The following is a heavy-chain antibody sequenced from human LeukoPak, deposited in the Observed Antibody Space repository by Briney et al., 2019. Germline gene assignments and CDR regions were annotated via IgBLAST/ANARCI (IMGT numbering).Heavy chain of an antibody. V-gene: IGHV3-7*01. CDR3: ARVSGQVPAAVRNYYYYYGMDV. D-gene: IGHD2-2*01. CDR2: IKQDGSEK. CDR1: GFTFSSYW. Sequence: GGSLRLSCAASGFTFSSYWVSWVRQAPGKGLEWVANIKQDGSEKYYVDSVKGRFTISRDNAKNSLYLQMNSLRAEDTAVYYCARVSGQVPAAVRNYYYYYGMDVWGQGTTVTVSS. J-gene: IGHJ6*02.